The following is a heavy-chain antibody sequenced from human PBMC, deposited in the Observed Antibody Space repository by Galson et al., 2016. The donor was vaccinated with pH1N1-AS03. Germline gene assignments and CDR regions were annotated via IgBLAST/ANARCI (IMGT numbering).Heavy chain of an antibody. D-gene: IGHD1-14*01. CDR2: ITPSLDVP. J-gene: IGHJ3*02. CDR1: GGTFSSYV. V-gene: IGHV1-69*04. CDR3: ARDSTITGTTEDDALDI. Sequence: SVKVSCKASGGTFSSYVINWVRQAPGQGLEWMGRITPSLDVPNYAQKFQGRVTITADKSTRTAYMELSSLRSEDTAVYYCARDSTITGTTEDDALDIWGQGAMVIVSS.